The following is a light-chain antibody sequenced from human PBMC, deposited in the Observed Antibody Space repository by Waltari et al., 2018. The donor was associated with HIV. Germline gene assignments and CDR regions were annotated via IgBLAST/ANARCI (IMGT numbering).Light chain of an antibody. J-gene: IGKJ2*01. CDR1: QGIRND. V-gene: IGKV1-6*02. CDR3: LQDYNYPRT. CDR2: GAS. Sequence: AIQMTQSPSSLSASIGDRVTITCRASQGIRNDLAWYQQQPGKAPKPLISGASSLQTGVPSRFIGSGSDTDFTLTIDNLQPEDFATYYCLQDYNYPRTFGQGTRLEIK.